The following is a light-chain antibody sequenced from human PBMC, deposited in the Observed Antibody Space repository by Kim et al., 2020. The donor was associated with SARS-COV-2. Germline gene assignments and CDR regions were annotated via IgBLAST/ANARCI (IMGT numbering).Light chain of an antibody. Sequence: EAVMTQSPATLSVSPGERATLSCTASQSVSSNLAWYQQKPGQAPRLLISGASTRATGIPARFSGRGSGTDFTLTISSLQSEDSAVYYCQQYDKWPQTFGQGTKVDIK. CDR1: QSVSSN. J-gene: IGKJ1*01. CDR3: QQYDKWPQT. V-gene: IGKV3-15*01. CDR2: GAS.